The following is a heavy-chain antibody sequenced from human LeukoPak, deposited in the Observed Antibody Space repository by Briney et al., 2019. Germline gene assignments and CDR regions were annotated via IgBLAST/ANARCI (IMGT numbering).Heavy chain of an antibody. J-gene: IGHJ6*02. CDR1: GYTFTGHY. D-gene: IGHD6-13*01. Sequence: ASVKVSCKASGYTFTGHYIQWVRQAPGQGLEWMGWTNPSSGGTKYAQRFQGRVTITRDTSINTAYMEMTRLKSDDTAVYYCARDRLSLSSPGYYYYGMDVWGHGTKVTVSS. V-gene: IGHV1-2*02. CDR3: ARDRLSLSSPGYYYYGMDV. CDR2: TNPSSGGT.